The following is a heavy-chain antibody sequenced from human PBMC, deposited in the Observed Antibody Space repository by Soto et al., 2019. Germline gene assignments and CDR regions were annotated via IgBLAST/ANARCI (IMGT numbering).Heavy chain of an antibody. CDR1: GFTFSSYS. J-gene: IGHJ6*02. V-gene: IGHV3-21*01. CDR2: ISSSSSYI. CDR3: ARAGDYRGYYYGMDV. Sequence: GGSLRLSSAASGFTFSSYSMNWVRQAPGKGLEWVSSISSSSSYIYYADSVKGRFTISRDNAKNSLYLQMNSLRAEDTAVYYCARAGDYRGYYYGMDVWGQGTTVTVSS. D-gene: IGHD4-17*01.